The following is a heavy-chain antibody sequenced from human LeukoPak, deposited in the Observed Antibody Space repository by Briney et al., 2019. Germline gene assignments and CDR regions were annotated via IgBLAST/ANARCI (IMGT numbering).Heavy chain of an antibody. V-gene: IGHV3-53*01. Sequence: GGSLRLSCAASGFTVSSNYMSWVRQAPRKGLEWVSVIYSGGSTYYADSVKGRFTISRDNAKNSLYLQVNSLRAEDTAVYYCVRNNPRVCGVVPDNIDDYWGPGTLVTVSS. CDR1: GFTVSSNY. CDR2: IYSGGST. CDR3: VRNNPRVCGVVPDNIDDY. J-gene: IGHJ4*02. D-gene: IGHD2-8*01.